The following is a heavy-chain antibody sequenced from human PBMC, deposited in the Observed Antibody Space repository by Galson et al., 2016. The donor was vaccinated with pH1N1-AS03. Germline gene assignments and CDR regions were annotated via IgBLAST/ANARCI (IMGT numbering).Heavy chain of an antibody. D-gene: IGHD3-10*01. J-gene: IGHJ4*02. V-gene: IGHV4-61*08. CDR2: VFYTGAT. Sequence: ETLSLTCTVSRGSVNTDEYFWTWIRQPPGKGLEWIGHVFYTGATNYNPSVKGRVTISIDTSNNKFSLRLNSVSASDTAVYYCARDLEEASGSLDVDYWGQGTLVTVSS. CDR1: RGSVNTDEYF. CDR3: ARDLEEASGSLDVDY.